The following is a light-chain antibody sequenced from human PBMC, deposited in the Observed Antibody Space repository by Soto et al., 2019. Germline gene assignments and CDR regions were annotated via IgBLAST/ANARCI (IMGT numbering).Light chain of an antibody. CDR3: QQYGSSPRT. CDR1: QSVSTSS. V-gene: IGKV3-20*01. Sequence: EIVLTQSLCTLSLSPGSRPTLVCRPSQSVSTSSLAWYQQKHGQAPRLXIYGASSRDTGIPERFSGSGYGTDFNLTISRLETEDFAVHYCQQYGSSPRTFGQGTKVDIK. J-gene: IGKJ1*01. CDR2: GAS.